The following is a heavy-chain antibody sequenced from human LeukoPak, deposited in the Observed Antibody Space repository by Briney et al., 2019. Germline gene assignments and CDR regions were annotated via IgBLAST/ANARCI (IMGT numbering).Heavy chain of an antibody. CDR1: GGSFSGYY. CDR2: INHSGST. V-gene: IGHV4-34*01. D-gene: IGHD6-13*01. Sequence: SETLSLTCAVYGGSFSGYYWSWIRQPPGKGLEWIVEINHSGSTNYDPSLKSRVTISVDTSKNQFSLKLSSVTAADTAVYYCARGRSSSRNWYFDLWGRGTLVTVSS. CDR3: ARGRSSSRNWYFDL. J-gene: IGHJ2*01.